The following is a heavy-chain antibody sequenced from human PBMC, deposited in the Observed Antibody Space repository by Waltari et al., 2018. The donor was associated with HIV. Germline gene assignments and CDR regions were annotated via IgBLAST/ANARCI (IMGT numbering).Heavy chain of an antibody. CDR2: ITSEAYGGTA. J-gene: IGHJ6*02. CDR1: GFTFGDYG. Sequence: EVHLMESGGGLVKPGRSLRLSCRGSGFTFGDYGLSWFRQAPGKGLGWVGFITSEAYGGTAENAASVTGRFTISREDSKSTAYMQMNRLESEDTGVYFCSRPSGPLHSYGMDVWGQGTTVIVSS. CDR3: SRPSGPLHSYGMDV. V-gene: IGHV3-49*05. D-gene: IGHD1-26*01.